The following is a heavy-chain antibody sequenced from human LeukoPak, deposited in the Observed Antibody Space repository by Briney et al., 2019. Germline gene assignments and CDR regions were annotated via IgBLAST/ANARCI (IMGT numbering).Heavy chain of an antibody. D-gene: IGHD1-26*01. CDR1: GFTFSSYA. J-gene: IGHJ4*02. V-gene: IGHV3-30-3*01. Sequence: GRSLRLSCAASGFTFSSYAMHWVRQAPGKGLEWVAVISYDGSNKYYADSVKGRFTISRDNSKNTLYLQMNSLRAEDTAVYYCARDPFTYGTGLHFDYWGQGTLVTVPS. CDR3: ARDPFTYGTGLHFDY. CDR2: ISYDGSNK.